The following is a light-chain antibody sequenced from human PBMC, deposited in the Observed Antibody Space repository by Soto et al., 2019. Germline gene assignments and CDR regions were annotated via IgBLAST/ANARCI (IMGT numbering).Light chain of an antibody. J-gene: IGKJ2*01. CDR2: GAS. V-gene: IGKV3-15*01. CDR1: QSVASN. CDR3: QQYHNWPPQYN. Sequence: EIVMTQSPASLSVSPGDGATLSCRASQSVASNVAWYQQKPGQGPRLLIHGASTRAVGVPARFSGSGSGTDFTLTISSLQSEDFAVYYCQQYHNWPPQYNFCQGTTLQIK.